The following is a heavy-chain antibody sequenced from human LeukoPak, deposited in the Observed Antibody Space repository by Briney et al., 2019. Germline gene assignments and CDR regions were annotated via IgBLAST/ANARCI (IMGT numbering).Heavy chain of an antibody. D-gene: IGHD2-15*01. CDR2: ISSNSRDI. Sequence: PRGSLRLSCAASGFSFSGNHMNWVRQAPGKGLEWVSYISSNSRDIYYADAVMGRFTISRDNIENTLYLQMNSLRAEGTAIYYCARDKCSGGTCYGYFQHWGQGTLVTVSS. V-gene: IGHV3-21*05. CDR1: GFSFSGNH. CDR3: ARDKCSGGTCYGYFQH. J-gene: IGHJ1*01.